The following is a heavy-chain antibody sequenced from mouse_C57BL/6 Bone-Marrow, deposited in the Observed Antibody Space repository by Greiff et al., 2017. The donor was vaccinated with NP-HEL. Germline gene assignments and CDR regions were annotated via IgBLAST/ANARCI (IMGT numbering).Heavy chain of an antibody. Sequence: EVNVVESGGGLVQPGGSLKLSCAASGFTFSDYYMYWVRQTPEKRLEWVAYISNGGGSTYYPDTVKGRFTISRDNAKNTLYLQMSRLKSEDTAMYYCARPPYDYDGAWFAYWGQGTLVTVSA. J-gene: IGHJ3*01. V-gene: IGHV5-12*01. CDR3: ARPPYDYDGAWFAY. D-gene: IGHD2-4*01. CDR1: GFTFSDYY. CDR2: ISNGGGST.